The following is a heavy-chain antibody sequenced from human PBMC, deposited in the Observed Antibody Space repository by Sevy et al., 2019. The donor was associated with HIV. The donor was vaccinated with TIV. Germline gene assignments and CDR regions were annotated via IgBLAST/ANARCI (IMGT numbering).Heavy chain of an antibody. CDR1: GFTFSSYW. J-gene: IGHJ6*02. Sequence: GGSLRLSCAASGFTFSSYWMHWVRQAPGKGLVWVSRINSDGSSTSYADSVKGRLTISRENAKNTRYLQMNSLRAEDTAVYYCARAPGVVISFYYYYGMDVWGQGTTVTVSS. CDR2: INSDGSST. D-gene: IGHD3-3*01. CDR3: ARAPGVVISFYYYYGMDV. V-gene: IGHV3-74*01.